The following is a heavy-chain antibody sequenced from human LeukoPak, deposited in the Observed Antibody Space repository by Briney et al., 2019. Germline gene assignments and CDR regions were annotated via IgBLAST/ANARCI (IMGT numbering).Heavy chain of an antibody. D-gene: IGHD3-22*01. CDR3: TTAIEDYFDNSGYYYFDY. V-gene: IGHV3-15*01. CDR2: IKSKTDGGTT. CDR1: GFIFSSTW. J-gene: IGHJ4*02. Sequence: PGGSLRLSCAASGFIFSSTWMSWVRQAPGRGLEWVGRIKSKTDGGTTDYAAPVKGIFIISRDDSKNTLYLQMNSLKTEDTAVYYCTTAIEDYFDNSGYYYFDYWGQGTLVTVSS.